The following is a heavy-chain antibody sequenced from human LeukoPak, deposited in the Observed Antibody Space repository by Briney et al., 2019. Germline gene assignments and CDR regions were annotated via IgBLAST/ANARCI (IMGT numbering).Heavy chain of an antibody. D-gene: IGHD2-21*01. CDR1: GSTFSTYA. V-gene: IGHV3-23*01. CDR2: ISGSGNTT. J-gene: IGHJ4*02. CDR3: AKNSGSTCYTPFAY. Sequence: GGSLRLSCAASGSTFSTYAMSWVRQAPGKGLEWVSSISGSGNTTYYADSVKGRFTISRDNSKNTLYLQMNSLRAEDTAVYYCAKNSGSTCYTPFAYWGQGTLGIVSS.